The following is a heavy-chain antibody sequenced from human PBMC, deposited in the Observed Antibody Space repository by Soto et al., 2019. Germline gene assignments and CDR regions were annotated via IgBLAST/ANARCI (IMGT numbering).Heavy chain of an antibody. D-gene: IGHD2-21*02. Sequence: SGTLSLTCAVSRYSISSNNWSGSIRHPPGKGLEWIGYIYYSGTTYYNPSLKSRVTISVDTSKNQFSLKLSSVTAADTAVYYCAREVRYVVVTAIDHNWFDPWGQGTLVTVSS. CDR3: AREVRYVVVTAIDHNWFDP. CDR2: IYYSGTT. CDR1: RYSISSNNW. V-gene: IGHV4-28*03. J-gene: IGHJ5*02.